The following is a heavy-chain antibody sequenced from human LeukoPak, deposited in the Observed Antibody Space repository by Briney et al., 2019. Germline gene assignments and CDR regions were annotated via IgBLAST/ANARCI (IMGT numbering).Heavy chain of an antibody. CDR1: ADTFQKYA. Sequence: VASVKVSCKASADTFQKYAISWVRQAPGQGLEWMGGFIPIFGSADYMQKFQGRVTFSTGESMTTAYMDLSSLTSEDTAVYYCARNLIAVTGSGPDSSYYYIDVWGKGTTVIVSS. D-gene: IGHD3-10*01. CDR2: FIPIFGSA. CDR3: ARNLIAVTGSGPDSSYYYIDV. J-gene: IGHJ6*03. V-gene: IGHV1-69*05.